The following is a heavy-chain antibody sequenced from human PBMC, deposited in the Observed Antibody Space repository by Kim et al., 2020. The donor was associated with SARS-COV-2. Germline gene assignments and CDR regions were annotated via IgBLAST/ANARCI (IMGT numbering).Heavy chain of an antibody. V-gene: IGHV4-61*01. D-gene: IGHD1-26*01. CDR3: ARDRRVGATNGYWFDP. Sequence: SETLSLTCTVSGGSVSSGSYYWSWIRQPPGKGLEWIGYIYYSGSTNYNPSLKSRVTISVDTSKNQFSLKLSSVTAADTAVYYCARDRRVGATNGYWFDPWGQGTLVTVSS. J-gene: IGHJ5*02. CDR1: GGSVSSGSYY. CDR2: IYYSGST.